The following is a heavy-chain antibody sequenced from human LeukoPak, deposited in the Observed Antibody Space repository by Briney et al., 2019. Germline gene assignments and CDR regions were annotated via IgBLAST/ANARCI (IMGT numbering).Heavy chain of an antibody. CDR1: GFTFSRYA. V-gene: IGHV3-23*01. CDR3: AKDLNGEGFDY. Sequence: GGSLRLSCAASGFTFSRYAMSWVRQAPGKGLEWVSAISGSGGSTYYADSVKGRFTISRDNYKNTLYLQMNSLRAEDTAVYYCAKDLNGEGFDYWGQGTLVTVSS. CDR2: ISGSGGST. D-gene: IGHD4-17*01. J-gene: IGHJ4*02.